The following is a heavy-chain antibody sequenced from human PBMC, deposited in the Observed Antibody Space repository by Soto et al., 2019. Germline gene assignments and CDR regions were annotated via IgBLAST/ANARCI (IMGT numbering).Heavy chain of an antibody. CDR1: GGTFSRYS. CDR2: IIPIFGIP. D-gene: IGHD2-2*01. Sequence: QVQLVQSGAEVKKPGSSVKVSCKASGGTFSRYSITWVRQAPGHGLEWIGRIIPIFGIPSYAQKFQGRVTITADESTGTACMELSSLRSDDTAVYYCAREDRDRETGLVPAAIDGMDVWGQGTTVTVSS. CDR3: AREDRDRETGLVPAAIDGMDV. J-gene: IGHJ6*02. V-gene: IGHV1-69*08.